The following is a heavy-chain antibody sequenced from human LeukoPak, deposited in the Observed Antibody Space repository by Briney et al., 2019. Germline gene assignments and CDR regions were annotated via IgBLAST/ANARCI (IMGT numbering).Heavy chain of an antibody. CDR1: GGSISSYY. J-gene: IGHJ6*02. CDR3: ARDERYSSGWIPGNYYYGMDV. D-gene: IGHD6-19*01. CDR2: IYYSGST. V-gene: IGHV4-59*12. Sequence: SETLSLTCTVSGGSISSYYWSWIRQPPGKGLEWIGYIYYSGSTNYNPSLKSRVTMSVDTSKNQFSLKLSSVTAADTAVYYCARDERYSSGWIPGNYYYGMDVWGQGTTVTVSS.